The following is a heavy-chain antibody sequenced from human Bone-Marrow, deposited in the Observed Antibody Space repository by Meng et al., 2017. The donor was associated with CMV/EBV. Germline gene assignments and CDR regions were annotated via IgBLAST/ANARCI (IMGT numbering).Heavy chain of an antibody. J-gene: IGHJ4*02. CDR2: VSYDGKNK. V-gene: IGHV3-30*04. D-gene: IGHD6-13*01. CDR3: IAAAVVSFVPTH. CDR1: GFTFMSYA. Sequence: GESLKISCAASGFTFMSYAMHWVRQTPGKGLEWVAVVSYDGKNKYYADSVKGRFTISRDNAKNSLYLQMNSLRAEDTAVYYCIAAAVVSFVPTHWGQGTLVTVSS.